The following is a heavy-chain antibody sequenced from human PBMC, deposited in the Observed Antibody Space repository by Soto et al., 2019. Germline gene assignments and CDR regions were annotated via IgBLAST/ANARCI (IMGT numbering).Heavy chain of an antibody. V-gene: IGHV3-72*01. CDR3: TVWGAGNDFGAA. J-gene: IGHJ4*02. D-gene: IGHD3-10*01. Sequence: EVQLVESGGGLVQPGGSLRLSCAASGFTFSDHYMDWVRQAPGKGLEWVGRSKNKADRYTTEYAASVKGRFTISRDGSKNSLFLQMNSLKTEDTALYYCTVWGAGNDFGAAWGQGILVTVSA. CDR1: GFTFSDHY. CDR2: SKNKADRYTT.